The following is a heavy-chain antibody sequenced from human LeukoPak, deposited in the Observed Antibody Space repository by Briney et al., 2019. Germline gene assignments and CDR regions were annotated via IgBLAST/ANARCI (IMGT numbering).Heavy chain of an antibody. J-gene: IGHJ3*02. CDR3: ARHDNGDYPLDAFDI. D-gene: IGHD4-17*01. V-gene: IGHV4-39*01. CDR1: GGSISSDNYY. Sequence: SETLSLTCTVSGGSISSDNYYWGWIRQPPGKGLEWIGSIYYSGSTYYNPSLKSRVTISVDTSKNQFSLKLSSVTAADTAVYYCARHDNGDYPLDAFDIWGQGTMVTVSS. CDR2: IYYSGST.